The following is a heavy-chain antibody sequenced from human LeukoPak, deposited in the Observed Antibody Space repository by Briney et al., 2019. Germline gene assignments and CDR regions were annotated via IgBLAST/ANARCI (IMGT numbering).Heavy chain of an antibody. J-gene: IGHJ4*02. CDR1: GGSISSSSYY. Sequence: SETLSLTCTGSGGSISSSSYYWGWIRQPPGKVLESIASIYYSGSTYYNPSLKSRVTMSIDTSKNQFSLNLSSVTAADTAVYYCVRTAKLARTFDYWGQGTLVTVSS. D-gene: IGHD1-7*01. CDR3: VRTAKLARTFDY. CDR2: IYYSGST. V-gene: IGHV4-39*07.